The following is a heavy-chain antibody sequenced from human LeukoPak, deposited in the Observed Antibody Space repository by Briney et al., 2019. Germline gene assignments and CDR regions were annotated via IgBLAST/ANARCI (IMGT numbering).Heavy chain of an antibody. J-gene: IGHJ4*02. CDR3: ARQQLADY. CDR1: GGSISSSSYY. CDR2: IYYSGST. Sequence: SETLSLTCTVSGGSISSSSYYWGWIRQPPGKGLEWIGSIYYSGSTYYNPSLKSRVTISVDTSKNQFSLKLSSVTAADTAVYYCARQQLADYWGQGTLVTVSS. D-gene: IGHD6-13*01. V-gene: IGHV4-39*01.